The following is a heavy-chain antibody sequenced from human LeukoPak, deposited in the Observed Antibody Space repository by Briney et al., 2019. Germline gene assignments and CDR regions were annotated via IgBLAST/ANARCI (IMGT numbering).Heavy chain of an antibody. J-gene: IGHJ4*02. V-gene: IGHV3-30-3*01. CDR2: ISYDGSNK. D-gene: IGHD3-9*01. Sequence: GGSLRLSCAASGFTFSSYAVHWVRQAPGKGLEWVAVISYDGSNKYYADSVKGRFTISRDNSKNTLYLQMNSLRAEDTAVYYCARVELRYFDWLLPFDYWGQGTLVTVSS. CDR1: GFTFSSYA. CDR3: ARVELRYFDWLLPFDY.